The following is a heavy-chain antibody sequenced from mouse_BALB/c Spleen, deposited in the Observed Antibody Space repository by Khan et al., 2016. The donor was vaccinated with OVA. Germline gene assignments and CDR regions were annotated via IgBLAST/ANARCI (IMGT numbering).Heavy chain of an antibody. J-gene: IGHJ3*01. D-gene: IGHD3-1*01. CDR2: VWAGGNT. CDR1: GFSITNYG. CDR3: GRLHSLAY. Sequence: QVQLKEPGPGLVAPSQSLSITRTATGFSITNYGVNWARQPPGKGLEWLGVVWAGGNTNYNSTLMSRLSTSKDNHKSQVFFNMNSLKTDDIAMSCCGRLHSLAYWGQGTLVTVSA. V-gene: IGHV2-9*02.